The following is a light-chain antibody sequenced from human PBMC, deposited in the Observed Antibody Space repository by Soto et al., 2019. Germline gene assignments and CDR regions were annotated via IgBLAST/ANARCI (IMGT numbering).Light chain of an antibody. Sequence: DIQMTQSPSTLSASVGDRVTITCRASQSISSWLAWYQQKPGKAPKLLIYDAFSLESGVPSRFSGSGSGTEFPLPISSLQPDDFATYYCQQYNSYSGFGQGTKVEIK. CDR3: QQYNSYSG. J-gene: IGKJ1*01. CDR2: DAF. CDR1: QSISSW. V-gene: IGKV1-5*01.